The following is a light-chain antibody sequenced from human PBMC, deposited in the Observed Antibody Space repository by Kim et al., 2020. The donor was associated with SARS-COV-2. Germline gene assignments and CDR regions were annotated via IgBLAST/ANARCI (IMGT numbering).Light chain of an antibody. CDR3: CSYAGSYDYV. J-gene: IGLJ1*01. V-gene: IGLV2-11*01. Sequence: GQSVTISCTGTSSDVGGYNYVSWYQQYPGKAPKLMICDVSKRPSGVPDRFSGSKSGNTASLTISGLQAEDEADYYCCSYAGSYDYVFGTGTKVTVL. CDR2: DVS. CDR1: SSDVGGYNY.